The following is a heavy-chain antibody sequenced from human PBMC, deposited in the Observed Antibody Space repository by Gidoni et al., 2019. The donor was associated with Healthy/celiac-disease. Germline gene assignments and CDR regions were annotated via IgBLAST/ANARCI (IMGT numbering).Heavy chain of an antibody. CDR2: ISGSGCST. CDR3: ARGQYYDFWSGYPPGAFDI. D-gene: IGHD3-3*01. CDR1: GFTFSRYA. V-gene: IGHV3-23*01. J-gene: IGHJ3*02. Sequence: EVQLLESGGGLVQPGGSLRLSCSASGFTFSRYAMSWVRQAPGKGLEWVSAISGSGCSTYYADSVKGRFTISRDKSKNTLYLQMNSLRAEDTAVYYCARGQYYDFWSGYPPGAFDIWGQGTMVTVSS.